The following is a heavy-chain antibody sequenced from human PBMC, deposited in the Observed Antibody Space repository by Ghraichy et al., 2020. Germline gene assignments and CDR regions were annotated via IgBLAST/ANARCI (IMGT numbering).Heavy chain of an antibody. D-gene: IGHD4-17*01. V-gene: IGHV3-23*01. CDR2: ISGSGGST. J-gene: IGHJ4*02. CDR1: GFTFSSYA. Sequence: GGSLRLSCAASGFTFSSYAMSWVRQAPGKGLEWVSAISGSGGSTYYADSVKGRFTISRDNSKNTLYLQMNSLRAEDTAVYYCAKDTFNGDHILIDYWGQGTLVTVSS. CDR3: AKDTFNGDHILIDY.